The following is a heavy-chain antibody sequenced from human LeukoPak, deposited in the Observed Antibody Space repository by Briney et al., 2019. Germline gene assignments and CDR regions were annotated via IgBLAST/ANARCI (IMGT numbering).Heavy chain of an antibody. D-gene: IGHD3-3*01. CDR1: GGTFSIYA. J-gene: IGHJ5*02. CDR2: IIPILGIA. CDR3: ASTPWLGSRYWGFDP. V-gene: IGHV1-69*04. Sequence: ASVKVSCKASGGTFSIYAISLVRQSPGQGIEWMGRIIPILGIANYAQKFQGRVTITADKSTSTAYMELSSLRSQDTAVYYCASTPWLGSRYWGFDPWGQGNLVTVSS.